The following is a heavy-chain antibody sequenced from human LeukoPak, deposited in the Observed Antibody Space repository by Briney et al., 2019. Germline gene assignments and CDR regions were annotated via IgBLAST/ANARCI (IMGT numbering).Heavy chain of an antibody. D-gene: IGHD3-9*01. CDR2: IKQDGSEK. V-gene: IGHV3-7*01. Sequence: PGRSLRLSCAASGFTFSSYWMSWVRQAPGKGLEWVANIKQDGSEKYYVDSVKGRFTISRDNAKNSLYLQMNSLRAEDTAVYYCARDDYDILTGQTLPLYYGMDVWGQGTTVTVSS. J-gene: IGHJ6*02. CDR3: ARDDYDILTGQTLPLYYGMDV. CDR1: GFTFSSYW.